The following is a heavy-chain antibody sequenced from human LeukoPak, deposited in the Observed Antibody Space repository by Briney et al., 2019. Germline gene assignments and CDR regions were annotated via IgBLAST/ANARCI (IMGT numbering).Heavy chain of an antibody. D-gene: IGHD3-10*01. Sequence: PGGSLRLSCAASGFTFSSYSMNWVRQAPGKGLEWVSSISSSSSYIYYADSVKGRFTISIDNAKNSLYLQMNSPRVEDTAVYYCARDRVSGSGSIDYWGQGTLVTVSS. CDR3: ARDRVSGSGSIDY. CDR1: GFTFSSYS. V-gene: IGHV3-21*01. CDR2: ISSSSSYI. J-gene: IGHJ4*02.